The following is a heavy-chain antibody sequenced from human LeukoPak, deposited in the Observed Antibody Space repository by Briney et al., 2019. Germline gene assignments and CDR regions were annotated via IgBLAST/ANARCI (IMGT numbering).Heavy chain of an antibody. CDR1: GYTFTSYY. J-gene: IGHJ6*04. CDR2: INPSGGST. V-gene: IGHV1-46*01. CDR3: AREGVGGSPGYSSGPYGMDV. Sequence: ASVKASCKASGYTFTSYYMHWVRQAPGQGLEWMGIINPSGGSTSYAQKFQGRATMTRDTSTSTVYMELSSLRSEDTAVYYCAREGVGGSPGYSSGPYGMDVWGKGTTVTVSS. D-gene: IGHD6-19*01.